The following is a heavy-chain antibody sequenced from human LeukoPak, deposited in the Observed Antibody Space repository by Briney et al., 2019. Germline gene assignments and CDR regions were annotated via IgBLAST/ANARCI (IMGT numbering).Heavy chain of an antibody. J-gene: IGHJ4*02. V-gene: IGHV1-2*02. CDR2: INPNSGGT. D-gene: IGHD6-19*01. CDR1: GYTFTGYY. CDR3: ARITGYSSGRYGDYFDY. Sequence: ASVKVSCKASGYTFTGYYMHWLRQAPGQGLEWMGWINPNSGGTNYAQKFQGRVTMTRDTSISTAYMELSRLRSDDTAVYYCARITGYSSGRYGDYFDYWGQGTLVTVSS.